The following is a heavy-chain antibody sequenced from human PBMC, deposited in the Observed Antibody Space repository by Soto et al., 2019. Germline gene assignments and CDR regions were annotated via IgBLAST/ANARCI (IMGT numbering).Heavy chain of an antibody. CDR3: ARGFDRSDYYYYYGMDV. CDR2: ISYDGSNK. CDR1: GFTFSSYA. Sequence: QVQLVESGGGVVQPGRSLRLSCAASGFTFSSYAMHWVRQAPGKGLEWVAVISYDGSNKYYADSVKGRFTISRDNSKNKLYLQMNSLRAEDTAVYYCARGFDRSDYYYYYGMDVWGQGTTVTVSS. D-gene: IGHD3-10*01. J-gene: IGHJ6*02. V-gene: IGHV3-30-3*01.